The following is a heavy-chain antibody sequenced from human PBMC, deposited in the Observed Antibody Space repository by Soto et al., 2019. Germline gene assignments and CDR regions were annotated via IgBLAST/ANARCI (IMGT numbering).Heavy chain of an antibody. D-gene: IGHD5-12*01. J-gene: IGHJ4*02. CDR2: INHSGST. V-gene: IGHV4-34*01. CDR1: GGSFSGYY. Sequence: SETLSLTCAVYGGSFSGYYWSWIRQPPGKGLEWIGEINHSGSTNYNPSLKSRVTISVDTSKNQFSLKLSSVTAADTAVYYCARGRKWLRWAFDYWGQGTRVTVSS. CDR3: ARGRKWLRWAFDY.